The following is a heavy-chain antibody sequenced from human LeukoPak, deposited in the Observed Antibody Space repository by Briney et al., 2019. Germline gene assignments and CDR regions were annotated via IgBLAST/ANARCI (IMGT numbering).Heavy chain of an antibody. J-gene: IGHJ6*02. Sequence: PGGSLRLSCAASGFTFSSYSMNWVRQAPGKGLEWVSSISSSSSYIYYAGSVKGRFTISRDNAKNSLYLQMNSLRAEDTAVYYCARDHRQPSFGMDVWGQGTTVTVSS. V-gene: IGHV3-21*01. CDR3: ARDHRQPSFGMDV. CDR1: GFTFSSYS. D-gene: IGHD3-3*01. CDR2: ISSSSSYI.